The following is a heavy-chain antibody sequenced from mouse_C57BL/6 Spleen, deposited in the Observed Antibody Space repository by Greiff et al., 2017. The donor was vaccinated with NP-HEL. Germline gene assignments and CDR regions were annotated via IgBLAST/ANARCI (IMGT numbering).Heavy chain of an antibody. CDR1: GFNIKDYY. J-gene: IGHJ1*03. CDR3: VRPPYGSSSDWYFDV. CDR2: IDPEDGET. V-gene: IGHV14-2*01. D-gene: IGHD1-1*01. Sequence: VHVKQSGAELVKPGASVKLSCTASGFNIKDYYMHWVKQRTEQGLEWIGRIDPEDGETKYAPKFQGKATITADTSSNTAYLQLSSLTSEDTAVYYCVRPPYGSSSDWYFDVWGTGTTVTVYS.